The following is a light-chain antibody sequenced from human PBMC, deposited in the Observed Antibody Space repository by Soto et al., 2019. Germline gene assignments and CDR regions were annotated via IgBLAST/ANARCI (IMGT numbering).Light chain of an antibody. J-gene: IGKJ1*01. CDR3: QQRSSWPRT. CDR1: QSVSSY. V-gene: IGKV3-11*01. CDR2: DAS. Sequence: EIVLTQSPATLSLSPGERATLSCRASQSVSSYLAWYQQKPGQVPRLVIYDASNRATGIPGRFSGSRSGTDFTLTISSLAPEDFGVYYCQQRSSWPRTFGQGTKVEIK.